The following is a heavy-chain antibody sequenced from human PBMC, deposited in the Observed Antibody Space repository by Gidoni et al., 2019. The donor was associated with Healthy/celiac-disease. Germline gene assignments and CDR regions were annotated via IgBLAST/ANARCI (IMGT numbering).Heavy chain of an antibody. CDR2: IIPIFGTA. CDR1: GGSFSSYA. CDR3: AVDIAAAGTGLVYYYGMDV. J-gene: IGHJ6*02. Sequence: HVQLVQSGAEGKKPGSSVKVSFKASGGSFSSYAISWVRQAPVQGLEWMGGIIPIFGTANYAQKFQGRVTITADKSTSTAYMELSSLRSEDTAVYYCAVDIAAAGTGLVYYYGMDVWGQGTTVTVSS. D-gene: IGHD6-13*01. V-gene: IGHV1-69*06.